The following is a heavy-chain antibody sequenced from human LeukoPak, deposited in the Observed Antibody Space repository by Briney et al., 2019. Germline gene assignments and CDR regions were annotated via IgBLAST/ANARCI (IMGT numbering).Heavy chain of an antibody. J-gene: IGHJ5*02. CDR1: GFTFSSHG. CDR3: ARGNRYGSGSYYSQSGWFDP. D-gene: IGHD3-10*01. CDR2: ISPSGGIT. Sequence: GGSLRLSCAASGFTFSSHGMNWVRQAPGKGLEWVSGISPSGGITYYTDSVKGRFTISRDNSKNTVSLQMNSLRGEDTAVYYCARGNRYGSGSYYSQSGWFDPWGQGTLVTVSS. V-gene: IGHV3-23*01.